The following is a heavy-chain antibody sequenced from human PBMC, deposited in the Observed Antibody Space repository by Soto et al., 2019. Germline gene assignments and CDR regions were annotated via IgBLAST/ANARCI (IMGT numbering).Heavy chain of an antibody. CDR3: ARTGAAAAGNYYFDY. CDR2: ISAYNGNT. D-gene: IGHD6-13*01. V-gene: IGHV1-18*04. CDR1: GYTLTSYA. J-gene: IGHJ4*02. Sequence: GASAEVSCKSSGYTLTSYAISWVRQAPVQVLEWMGWISAYNGNTNYAQKLQGRVTMTTDTSTSTAYMELRSLSSVTAADTAVYYCARTGAAAAGNYYFDYWGQGNLVT.